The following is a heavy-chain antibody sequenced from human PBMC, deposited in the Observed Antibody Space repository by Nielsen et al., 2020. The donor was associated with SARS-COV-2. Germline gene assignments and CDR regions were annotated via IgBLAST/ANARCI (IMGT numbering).Heavy chain of an antibody. J-gene: IGHJ6*02. V-gene: IGHV2-5*02. CDR3: ARSSIARHYYYYYGMDV. CDR2: IYWDDDK. D-gene: IGHD6-6*01. Sequence: SGPTLVQPPQTLTLTCTFSGFSLSTSGVGVGWIRQPPGKALEWLALIYWDDDKRYSPSLKSRLTITKDTSKNQVVLTITNMDPVDTATYYCARSSIARHYYYYYGMDVWGQGTTVTVSS. CDR1: GFSLSTSGVG.